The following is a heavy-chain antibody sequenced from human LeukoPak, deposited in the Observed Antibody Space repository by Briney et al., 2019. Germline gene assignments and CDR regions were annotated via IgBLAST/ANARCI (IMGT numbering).Heavy chain of an antibody. J-gene: IGHJ4*02. V-gene: IGHV3-30*03. CDR2: ISYDERNK. CDR3: ASGAVYCTSPKYPTGSAPSCFAH. Sequence: GRSLRLSCEASGFTFKTYGMHWVRQAPGKGLEWLAVISYDERNKYYGDSVKGRFTISRDNSKNTLYLQMSSLRPEDTAVYYCASGAVYCTSPKYPTGSAPSCFAHWGQGTLVTVSS. D-gene: IGHD2-2*01. CDR1: GFTFKTYG.